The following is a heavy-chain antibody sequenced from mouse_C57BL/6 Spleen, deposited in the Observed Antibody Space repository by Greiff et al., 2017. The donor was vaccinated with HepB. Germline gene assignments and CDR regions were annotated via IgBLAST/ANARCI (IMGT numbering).Heavy chain of an antibody. CDR1: GYTFTSYW. V-gene: IGHV1-59*01. J-gene: IGHJ3*01. CDR3: ARGRDSSGYVAY. CDR2: IDPSDSYT. D-gene: IGHD3-2*02. Sequence: QVQLKQPGAELVRPGTSVKLSCKASGYTFTSYWMHWVKQRPGQGLEWIGVIDPSDSYTNYNQKFKGKATLTVDTSSSTAYMQLSSLTSEDSAVYYCARGRDSSGYVAYWGQGTLVTVSA.